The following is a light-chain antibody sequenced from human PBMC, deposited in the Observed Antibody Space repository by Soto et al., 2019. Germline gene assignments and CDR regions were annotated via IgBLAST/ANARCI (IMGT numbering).Light chain of an antibody. CDR3: QSYDNSHDWDVI. CDR1: SSNIGAGYA. J-gene: IGLJ2*01. CDR2: DNT. V-gene: IGLV1-40*01. Sequence: QSVLTQPPSVSGAPGQRVTISCTGSSSNIGAGYAVHWYQQLPVTAPKLLISDNTNRPSGVPDRFSASKSGTTASLAITGLQAEDEAEYYCQSYDNSHDWDVIFGGGTKLTVL.